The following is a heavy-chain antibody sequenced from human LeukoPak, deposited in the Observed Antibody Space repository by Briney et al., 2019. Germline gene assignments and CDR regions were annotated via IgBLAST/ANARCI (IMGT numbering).Heavy chain of an antibody. CDR3: ARKAGDY. CDR2: IYISGNT. V-gene: IGHV4-4*07. CDR1: GGSISDFY. D-gene: IGHD6-13*01. Sequence: PSETLSLTCTVSGGSISDFYWSWIRQPAGKGLEWIGRIYISGNTNYNPSLKSRVTMSLDTSKNHFSLRLRSVTAAGTAVYYCARKAGDYWGQGTLVTVSS. J-gene: IGHJ4*02.